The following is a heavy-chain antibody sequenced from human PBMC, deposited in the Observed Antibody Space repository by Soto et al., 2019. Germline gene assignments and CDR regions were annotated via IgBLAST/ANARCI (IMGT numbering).Heavy chain of an antibody. D-gene: IGHD4-17*01. J-gene: IGHJ6*02. CDR2: IYPGDSDT. V-gene: IGHV5-51*01. Sequence: PGESLKISCKGSGYSFTSYWIGWVRQMPGKGLEWMGIIYPGDSDTRYSPSFQGQVTISADKYISTAYLQWSSLKASDTAMYYCARSSTRKYYYYYYGMDVWGQGNTVTVSS. CDR3: ARSSTRKYYYYYYGMDV. CDR1: GYSFTSYW.